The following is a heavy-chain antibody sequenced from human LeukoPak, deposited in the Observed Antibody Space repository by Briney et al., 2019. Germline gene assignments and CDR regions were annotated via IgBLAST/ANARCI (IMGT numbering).Heavy chain of an antibody. D-gene: IGHD2-21*02. V-gene: IGHV3-23*01. CDR2: ISGNDGST. CDR1: GFAFSSYA. CDR3: ARDQGAECGGDCYSYY. Sequence: PGGSLRLSCAASGFAFSSYAMIWVRQAPGKGLEWVSGISGNDGSTFYADSVKGRFTISRDNSKNTLYLQMNSLRAEDTAVYYCARDQGAECGGDCYSYYWGQGTLVTVSS. J-gene: IGHJ4*02.